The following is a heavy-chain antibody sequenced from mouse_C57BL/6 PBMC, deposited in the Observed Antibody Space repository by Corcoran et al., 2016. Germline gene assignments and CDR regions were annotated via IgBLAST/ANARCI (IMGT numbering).Heavy chain of an antibody. CDR1: GYTFTDYY. Sequence: QVQLQQSGPELVKPGDSVKISCKASGYTFTDYYINWVKQRPGQGLEWIGWIFPGSGSTYYNEKFKGKATLTVNKSYSTAYMLLSSLTSEDSAVYFCARSDYCSSYGYFDVWGTGTTVTVSS. D-gene: IGHD1-1*01. CDR3: ARSDYCSSYGYFDV. J-gene: IGHJ1*03. V-gene: IGHV1-75*01. CDR2: IFPGSGST.